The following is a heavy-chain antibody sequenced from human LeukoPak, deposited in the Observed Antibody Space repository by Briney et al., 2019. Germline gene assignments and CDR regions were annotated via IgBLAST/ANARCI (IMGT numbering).Heavy chain of an antibody. CDR2: ISSSSSYI. CDR1: GFTFSSYS. CDR3: AREWDIVVVPAAMRGYYYYGMDV. Sequence: PGGSLRLSCVASGFTFSSYSMNWVRQAPGKGLEWVSSISSSSSYIYYADSVKGRFTISRDNAKNSLYLQMNSLRAEDTAVYYCAREWDIVVVPAAMRGYYYYGMDVWGKGTTVTVSS. D-gene: IGHD2-2*01. J-gene: IGHJ6*04. V-gene: IGHV3-21*01.